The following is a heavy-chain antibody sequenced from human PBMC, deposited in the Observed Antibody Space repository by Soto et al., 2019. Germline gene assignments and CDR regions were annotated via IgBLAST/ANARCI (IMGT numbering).Heavy chain of an antibody. J-gene: IGHJ3*01. CDR1: GISLTTSGAG. CDR3: AHNIGGDYVYGFDF. D-gene: IGHD3-16*01. V-gene: IGHV2-5*02. Sequence: QIALKESGPTLVKPTQPLTLTCTFSGISLTTSGAGVGWVRQPPGKGLEWVALVYGDGDKRYLTSLKSRLTITKDTSKNQVVLTMTNMDPVDTGTYFCAHNIGGDYVYGFDFWGQGTKVTVSS. CDR2: VYGDGDK.